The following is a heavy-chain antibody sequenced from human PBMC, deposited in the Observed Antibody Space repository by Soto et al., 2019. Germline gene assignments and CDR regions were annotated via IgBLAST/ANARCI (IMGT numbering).Heavy chain of an antibody. CDR2: ISGGGETT. CDR1: GFPFSTTD. J-gene: IGHJ5*02. Sequence: EFQVMQSGGGLVQPGGSLRLACAASGFPFSTTDMSWVRQAPGKGLEWVSTISGGGETTYYADSVKGRFTISRDNLKNTVYLQMDGLRVDDTALYYGAKNSGGFNTWGQGDLVTVSS. CDR3: AKNSGGFNT. D-gene: IGHD3-10*01. V-gene: IGHV3-23*01.